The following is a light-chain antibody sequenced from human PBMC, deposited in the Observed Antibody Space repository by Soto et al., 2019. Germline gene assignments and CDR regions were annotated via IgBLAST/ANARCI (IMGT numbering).Light chain of an antibody. Sequence: IVMTQSPATLSVSPGERATLSCRASQSVSSNLAWYQPKPGQAPRLLIFGASTRATGIPGRFSGSGYGTEFTLTISSLQSEDFAVYYCQQHNNWPPWTFGQGTKVDIK. CDR2: GAS. CDR1: QSVSSN. CDR3: QQHNNWPPWT. V-gene: IGKV3-15*01. J-gene: IGKJ1*01.